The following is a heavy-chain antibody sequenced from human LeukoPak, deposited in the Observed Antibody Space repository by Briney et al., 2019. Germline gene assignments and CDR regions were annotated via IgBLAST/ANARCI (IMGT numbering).Heavy chain of an antibody. CDR3: ARGTMVRGVIPGNWFDP. CDR1: GGPMRSYY. CDR2: INHSGST. D-gene: IGHD3-10*01. J-gene: IGHJ5*02. Sequence: SETLSLTCTVSGGPMRSYYWSWIRQPPGKGLEWIGEINHSGSTNYNPSLKSRVTISVDTSKNQFSLKLSSVTAADTAVYYCARGTMVRGVIPGNWFDPWGQGTLVTVSS. V-gene: IGHV4-34*01.